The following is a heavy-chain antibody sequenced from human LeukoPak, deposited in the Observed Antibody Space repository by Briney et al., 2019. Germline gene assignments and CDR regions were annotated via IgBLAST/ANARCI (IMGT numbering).Heavy chain of an antibody. Sequence: GESLKISCKGSGYRFTSYWIGWVRQMPGKGLEWMGIIYPGDSDTRYSPSFQGQVTISADKSISTAYLQWSSLKASDTAVYYCARLREQWLVSPFDYWGQGTLVTVSS. D-gene: IGHD6-19*01. V-gene: IGHV5-51*01. CDR1: GYRFTSYW. CDR3: ARLREQWLVSPFDY. CDR2: IYPGDSDT. J-gene: IGHJ4*02.